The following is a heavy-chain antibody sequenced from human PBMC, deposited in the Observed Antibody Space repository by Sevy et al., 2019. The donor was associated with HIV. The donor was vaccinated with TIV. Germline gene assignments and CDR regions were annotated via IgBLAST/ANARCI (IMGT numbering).Heavy chain of an antibody. D-gene: IGHD4-17*01. CDR3: ARDFYFGDYDHWFDP. V-gene: IGHV3-21*01. J-gene: IGHJ5*02. CDR2: ISSGSDYI. CDR1: GFTFSSYS. Sequence: GGFLRLSCAASGFTFSSYSMNWVRQAPGKGLEWVSSISSGSDYIDYADSVKGRFTISRDNAKNSLYLQMNSLRAEDTAVYYCARDFYFGDYDHWFDPWGQGTLVTVSS.